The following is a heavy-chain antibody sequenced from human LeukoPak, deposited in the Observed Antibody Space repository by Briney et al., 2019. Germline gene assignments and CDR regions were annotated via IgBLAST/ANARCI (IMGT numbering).Heavy chain of an antibody. J-gene: IGHJ4*02. D-gene: IGHD6-13*01. CDR3: ARHGHQCSSSSTGFDY. V-gene: IGHV5-51*01. CDR1: GYSFTSYW. Sequence: GESLKISCKGSGYSFTSYWIGWVRQMPGKGLEWMGIIYPGDSDTRYSPSFQGQVTISADKSISTAYLQWSSLKASDTAMYYCARHGHQCSSSSTGFDYWGQGTLVTVSS. CDR2: IYPGDSDT.